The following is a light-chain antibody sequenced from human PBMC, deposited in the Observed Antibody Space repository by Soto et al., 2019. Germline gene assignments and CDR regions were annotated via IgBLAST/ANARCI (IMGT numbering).Light chain of an antibody. CDR3: SSYASSSIVV. V-gene: IGLV2-14*01. CDR1: SSDVGGYSY. Sequence: QSALTQPASVSGSPGQSITISCTGTSSDVGGYSYVSWYQQHPGKAPKLMIYDVSNRPSGVSNRFSGSKSGNTASLTISGAQAEDEADYYCSSYASSSIVVFGGGTKLTVL. CDR2: DVS. J-gene: IGLJ2*01.